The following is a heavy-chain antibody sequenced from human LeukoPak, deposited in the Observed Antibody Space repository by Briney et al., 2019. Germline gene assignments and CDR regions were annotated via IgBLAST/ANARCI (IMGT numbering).Heavy chain of an antibody. V-gene: IGHV1-18*01. Sequence: GASVKVSCKASGYTFTRYGFSWVRQAPGQGLEWMGWISAYNGNTNYAQNLQGRVTMTTDTSTSTAYMELRSLRSDDTAVYYCARGSGVYYYGSGSYYDYWGQGTLVTVSS. CDR1: GYTFTRYG. CDR2: ISAYNGNT. D-gene: IGHD3-10*01. J-gene: IGHJ4*02. CDR3: ARGSGVYYYGSGSYYDY.